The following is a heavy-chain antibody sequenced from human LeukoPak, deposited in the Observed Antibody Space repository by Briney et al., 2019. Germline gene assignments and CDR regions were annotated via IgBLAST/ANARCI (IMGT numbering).Heavy chain of an antibody. Sequence: GGSLRLSCAASGFTFSSYAMSWVRQAPGKGLEWVSVISGSGGTYYADSVKGRFTISRDNSKNTLYLQMNSLRAEDTAVYYCAKDGIVGATCTYFDYWGQGTLVTVSS. CDR1: GFTFSSYA. D-gene: IGHD1-26*01. V-gene: IGHV3-23*01. CDR3: AKDGIVGATCTYFDY. CDR2: ISGSGGT. J-gene: IGHJ4*02.